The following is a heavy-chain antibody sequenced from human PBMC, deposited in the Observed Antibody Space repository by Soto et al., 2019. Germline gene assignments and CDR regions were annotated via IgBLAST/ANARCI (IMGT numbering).Heavy chain of an antibody. CDR3: ASVDYGGNSAEYFQH. CDR1: GGSISSGGYY. Sequence: QVQLQESGPGLVKPSQTLSLTCTVSGGSISSGGYYWSWIRQHPGKGLEWIGYIYYSGRTYYNPSLQSLVVRSVDTSKTQFSLKLSSVTAADTAVYYCASVDYGGNSAEYFQHWGQGTLVTVSS. J-gene: IGHJ1*01. D-gene: IGHD4-17*01. V-gene: IGHV4-31*01. CDR2: IYYSGRT.